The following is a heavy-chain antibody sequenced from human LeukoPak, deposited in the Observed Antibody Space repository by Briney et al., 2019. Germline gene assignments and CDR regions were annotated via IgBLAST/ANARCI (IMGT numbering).Heavy chain of an antibody. J-gene: IGHJ4*02. V-gene: IGHV3-74*01. CDR1: GFTFSSYG. CDR3: ASVSSSSWWALDY. D-gene: IGHD6-13*01. Sequence: GGSLRLSCAASGFTFSSYGMHWVRQAPGKGLVWVSRINTDGSSTSYADSVKGRFTISRDNAKNTLYLQMNSLRAEATAVYYCASVSSSSWWALDYWGQGTLVTVSS. CDR2: INTDGSST.